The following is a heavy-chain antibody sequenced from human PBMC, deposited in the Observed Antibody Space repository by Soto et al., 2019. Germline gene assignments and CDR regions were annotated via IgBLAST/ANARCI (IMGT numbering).Heavy chain of an antibody. J-gene: IGHJ4*02. CDR1: GFTFSSYG. V-gene: IGHV3-30*18. CDR2: ISYDGSNK. Sequence: GGSLRLSCAASGFTFSSYGMHWVRQAPGKGLEWVAVISYDGSNKYYADSVKGRFTISRDNSKNTLYLQMNSLRAEDTAVYYCAKGSFGIGRLVPHKIIDYWGQGTLVTVSS. CDR3: AKGSFGIGRLVPHKIIDY. D-gene: IGHD6-19*01.